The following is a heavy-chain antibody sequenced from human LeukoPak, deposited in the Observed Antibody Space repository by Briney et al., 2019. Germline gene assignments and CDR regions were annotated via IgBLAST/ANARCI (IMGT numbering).Heavy chain of an antibody. CDR3: ARDFCSSEACPFRDDAFDI. V-gene: IGHV4-59*01. D-gene: IGHD2-2*01. CDR2: IYYSGST. CDR1: GGSISSYY. J-gene: IGHJ3*02. Sequence: SETLSLTCTVSGGSISSYYWSWIRQPPGKGLEWIGYIYYSGSTNYNPSLKSRVTISVDMSKNQFSLKLSSVTAADTAVYYCARDFCSSEACPFRDDAFDIWGQGTKVTVSS.